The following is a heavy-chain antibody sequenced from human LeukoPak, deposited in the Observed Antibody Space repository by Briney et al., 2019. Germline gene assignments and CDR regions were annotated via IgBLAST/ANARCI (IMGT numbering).Heavy chain of an antibody. V-gene: IGHV3-21*01. CDR1: GFTFSTYS. CDR2: ISSSSSNI. D-gene: IGHD3-3*01. Sequence: PGGSLRLSCAASGFTFSTYSMNWVRQAPGKGLEWVSSISSSSSNIYYADSVEGRFTISRDNAKTSLYLQMNSLRAEDTAVYYCARGLRFLDRWGQGTLVTVSS. CDR3: ARGLRFLDR. J-gene: IGHJ5*02.